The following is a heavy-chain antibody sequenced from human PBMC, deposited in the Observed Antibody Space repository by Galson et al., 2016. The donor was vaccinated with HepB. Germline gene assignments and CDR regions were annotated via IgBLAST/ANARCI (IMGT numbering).Heavy chain of an antibody. D-gene: IGHD3-16*01. CDR2: IYPGDSDT. Sequence: QSGAEVKKPGESLKISCKGSGYTFTSYWIGWVRQMPGKGLEWIGIIYPGDSDTRYSPSFQGHVTISVDKYISTAYLQWSSLRASDTAMFYCVRPRLVASITSHSAFDIWGLGTMVTVS. CDR1: GYTFTSYW. V-gene: IGHV5-51*01. CDR3: VRPRLVASITSHSAFDI. J-gene: IGHJ3*02.